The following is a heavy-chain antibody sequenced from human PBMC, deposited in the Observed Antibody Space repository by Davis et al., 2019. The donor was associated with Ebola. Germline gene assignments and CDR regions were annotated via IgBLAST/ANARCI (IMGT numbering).Heavy chain of an antibody. D-gene: IGHD5-18*01. CDR1: GDTVPSGG. V-gene: IGHV6-1*01. Sequence: HPQTPSLTRAISGDTVPSGGWTWIRQSPSRGLEWLGRTYYSSKWYTDYAVYVKSRITINPDTSKNQFSLQLNSVTPEDTALYYCARGWLRGGMDVWGEGTTVTVSS. J-gene: IGHJ6*04. CDR3: ARGWLRGGMDV. CDR2: TYYSSKWYT.